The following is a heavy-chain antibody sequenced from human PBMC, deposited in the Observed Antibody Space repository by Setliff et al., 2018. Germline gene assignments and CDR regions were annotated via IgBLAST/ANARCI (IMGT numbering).Heavy chain of an antibody. CDR1: GFTFDTYT. Sequence: PGGSLRLSCAASGFTFDTYTMAWVRQAPGRGLEWVSAITGTSRHIYNADSLKGRFTISRDNTRNLVYLQMSSLTAEDTAVYYCARDVVRTFPAWGQGTLVTVSS. D-gene: IGHD3-16*01. CDR2: ITGTSRHI. CDR3: ARDVVRTFPA. V-gene: IGHV3-21*06. J-gene: IGHJ4*02.